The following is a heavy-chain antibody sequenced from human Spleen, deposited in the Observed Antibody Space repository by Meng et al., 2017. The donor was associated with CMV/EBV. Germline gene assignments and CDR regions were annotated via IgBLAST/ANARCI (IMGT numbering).Heavy chain of an antibody. V-gene: IGHV1-69*05. Sequence: SVKVSCKASGGTFSNYAISWVRQAPGHGLEWMGGIIPLFGTIDYAQTFQGRVTITTDDSTSAVYMELRSLRSDDTAVYYCVRDGTGITAFDYWGQGTPVTVSS. CDR1: GGTFSNYA. CDR3: VRDGTGITAFDY. D-gene: IGHD1-7*01. CDR2: IIPLFGTI. J-gene: IGHJ4*02.